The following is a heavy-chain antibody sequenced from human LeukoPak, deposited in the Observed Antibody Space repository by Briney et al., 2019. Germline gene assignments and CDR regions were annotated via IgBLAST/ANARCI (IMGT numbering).Heavy chain of an antibody. CDR2: IYYTGST. CDR3: ASLPYCSSTSCYTSNWFDP. D-gene: IGHD2-2*02. J-gene: IGHJ5*02. V-gene: IGHV4-59*12. CDR1: GVSIRSNY. Sequence: PSETLSLTCTVSGVSIRSNYWSWVRQPPGKGLEWVGYIYYTGSTKYNPSLKSRVTISVDKSKNQFSLKLSSVTAADTAVYYCASLPYCSSTSCYTSNWFDPWGQGTLVTVSS.